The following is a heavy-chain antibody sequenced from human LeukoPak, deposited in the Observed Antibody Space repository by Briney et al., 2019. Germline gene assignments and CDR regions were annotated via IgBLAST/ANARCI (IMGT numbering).Heavy chain of an antibody. D-gene: IGHD2-15*01. Sequence: ASVKVSCKASGYTFTGYYLQWVRQAPGQGLEWMGWISAYNGNTNYAQKLQGRVTMTTDTSTSTAYMELRSLRSDDTAVYYCARYCSGGSCLIDYWGQGTLVTVSS. CDR1: GYTFTGYY. V-gene: IGHV1-18*04. CDR2: ISAYNGNT. J-gene: IGHJ4*02. CDR3: ARYCSGGSCLIDY.